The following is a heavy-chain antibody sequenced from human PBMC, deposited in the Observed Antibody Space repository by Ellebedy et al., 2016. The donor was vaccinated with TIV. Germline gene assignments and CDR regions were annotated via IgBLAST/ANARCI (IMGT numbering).Heavy chain of an antibody. V-gene: IGHV3-23*01. J-gene: IGHJ3*01. CDR1: GLTFSSHA. CDR3: ARDPVGVGPAFDD. CDR2: ITESGGNT. D-gene: IGHD4-23*01. Sequence: GESLKISCAASGLTFSSHAMSWVRPAPGKGLELVSSITESGGNTYYADSVKGRFTIPRDNSKDTLFLQMNSLRAEDTAIYFCARDPVGVGPAFDDWGQGTMVTVSS.